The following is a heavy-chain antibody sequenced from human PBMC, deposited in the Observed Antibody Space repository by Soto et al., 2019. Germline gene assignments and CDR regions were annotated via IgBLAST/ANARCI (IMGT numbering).Heavy chain of an antibody. CDR2: IKSKTDGGTT. CDR3: TTHKHPTVADDY. V-gene: IGHV3-15*01. D-gene: IGHD4-17*01. CDR1: GFTFSNAW. J-gene: IGHJ4*02. Sequence: KPGGSLRLSCAASGFTFSNAWMSWVRQAPGKGLQWVGRIKSKTDGGTTDYAASVKGRFTISRDDSKNTLYLQMNSLKTEDTAVYYCTTHKHPTVADDYWGQGTLVTVSS.